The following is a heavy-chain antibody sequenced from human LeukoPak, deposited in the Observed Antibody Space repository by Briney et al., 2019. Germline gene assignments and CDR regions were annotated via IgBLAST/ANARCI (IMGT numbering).Heavy chain of an antibody. CDR2: INWNGGST. D-gene: IGHD3-22*01. Sequence: GGSLRLSCAASGFTFDDYGMSWVRQAPGKGLEWVSGINWNGGSTGYADSVKCRFTISRDNAKNSLYLQMNSLRAEDTALYYCARGRLYYYDSSGYLLMDYFDYWGQGTLVTVSS. CDR3: ARGRLYYYDSSGYLLMDYFDY. CDR1: GFTFDDYG. V-gene: IGHV3-20*04. J-gene: IGHJ4*02.